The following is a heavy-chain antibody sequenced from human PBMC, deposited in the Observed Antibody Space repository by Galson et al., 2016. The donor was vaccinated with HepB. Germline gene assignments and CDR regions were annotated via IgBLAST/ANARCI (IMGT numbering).Heavy chain of an antibody. Sequence: SLRLSCAASGFNLGNYAMTWVRQAPGKGLQWVSLISGSGSSLYYENSVKGRFTVSRDNSKNTLFLQLDSLRAEDTALYFCARDSGSFPWYFDLWGRGTLVAVSS. CDR2: ISGSGSSL. CDR1: GFNLGNYA. V-gene: IGHV3-23*01. J-gene: IGHJ2*01. CDR3: ARDSGSFPWYFDL. D-gene: IGHD1-26*01.